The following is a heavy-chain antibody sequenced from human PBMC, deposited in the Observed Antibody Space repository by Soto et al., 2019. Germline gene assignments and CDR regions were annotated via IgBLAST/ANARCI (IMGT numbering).Heavy chain of an antibody. Sequence: GGSLRLSCAASGFTISSYAMHWVRQAPGKGLEWVAVISYDGSNKYYADSVKGRFTISRDNSKNTLYLQMNSLRAEDTAVYYCARDTWEMDAFDIWGQGTMVTVSS. D-gene: IGHD1-26*01. CDR2: ISYDGSNK. V-gene: IGHV3-30*04. CDR3: ARDTWEMDAFDI. CDR1: GFTISSYA. J-gene: IGHJ3*02.